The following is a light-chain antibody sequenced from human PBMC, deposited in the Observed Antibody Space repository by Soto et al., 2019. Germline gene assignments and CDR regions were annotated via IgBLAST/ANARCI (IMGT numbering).Light chain of an antibody. CDR2: DAS. CDR3: QQYNSYSEA. V-gene: IGKV1-5*01. J-gene: IGKJ1*01. CDR1: QSVSSY. Sequence: DIQMTQSLAPLSASVGDRVDITCRRSQSVSSYLNWYQAKPGKAPKLLIYDASSLESGVPSRFSGSGSGTKFTLTISSLQADDFGTYYCQQYNSYSEAFGQGTKVDIK.